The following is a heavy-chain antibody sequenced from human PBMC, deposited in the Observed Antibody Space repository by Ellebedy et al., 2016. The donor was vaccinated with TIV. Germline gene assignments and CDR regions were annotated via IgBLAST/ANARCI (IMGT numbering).Heavy chain of an antibody. V-gene: IGHV3-23*01. CDR1: GFTFSDYH. J-gene: IGHJ5*02. Sequence: PGGSLRLSCAASGFTFSDYHMSWVRQAPEKGLEWVSTISGSADRTYYADSVKGRFTISRNNSKNTLYLQMNSLRADDTALYYCAKNSLETLVTPWGQGTLVTVSS. CDR2: ISGSADRT. D-gene: IGHD2-21*02. CDR3: AKNSLETLVTP.